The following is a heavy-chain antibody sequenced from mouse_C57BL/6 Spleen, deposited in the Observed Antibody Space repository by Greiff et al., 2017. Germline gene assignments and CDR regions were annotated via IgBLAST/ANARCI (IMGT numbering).Heavy chain of an antibody. V-gene: IGHV5-17*01. CDR1: GFTFSDYG. CDR3: ANGSPPGFAY. J-gene: IGHJ3*01. CDR2: ISSGSSTI. D-gene: IGHD2-2*01. Sequence: EVMLVESGGGLVKPGGSLKLSCAASGFTFSDYGMHWVRQAPEKGLEWVAYISSGSSTIYYADTVKGRFTISRDNAKNTLCLQMTSLRSEDTAMYYCANGSPPGFAYWGQGTLVTVSA.